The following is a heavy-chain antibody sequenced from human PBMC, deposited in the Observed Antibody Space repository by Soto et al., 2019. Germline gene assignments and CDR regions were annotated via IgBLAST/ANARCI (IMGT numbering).Heavy chain of an antibody. V-gene: IGHV4-59*08. Sequence: PSETLSLTCTVSGGSISSYYWSWIRQPPGKGLEWIGYIYYSGSTNYNPSLKSRVTISVDTSKNQFSLKLSSVTAADTAVYYCARHQAVRGVINLDGYYYYYMDVWGKGTTVTVSS. J-gene: IGHJ6*03. D-gene: IGHD3-10*01. CDR3: ARHQAVRGVINLDGYYYYYMDV. CDR2: IYYSGST. CDR1: GGSISSYY.